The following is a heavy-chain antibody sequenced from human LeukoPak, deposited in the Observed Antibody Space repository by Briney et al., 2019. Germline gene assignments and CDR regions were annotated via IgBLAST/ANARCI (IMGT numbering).Heavy chain of an antibody. Sequence: ASVKVSCKASGYTFTSYAMNWVRQAPGQGLEWMGWINTNTGNPTYAQGFTGRFVFSLDTSVSTAYLQSSSLKAEDTAMYYCAKGVAAAGTGYFQHWGQGTLVTVSS. CDR3: AKGVAAAGTGYFQH. V-gene: IGHV7-4-1*02. J-gene: IGHJ1*01. D-gene: IGHD6-13*01. CDR2: INTNTGNP. CDR1: GYTFTSYA.